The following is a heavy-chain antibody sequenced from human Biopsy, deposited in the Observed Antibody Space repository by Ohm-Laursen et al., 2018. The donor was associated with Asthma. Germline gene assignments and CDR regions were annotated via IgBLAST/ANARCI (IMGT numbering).Heavy chain of an antibody. CDR2: INAGNGNT. J-gene: IGHJ3*02. CDR1: GYTFINYA. Sequence: ASVKVSCNASGYTFINYAIQWVRQAPGHRLGWMGWINAGNGNTKYSQKFQGRVTITRDTSASTAYMDLSSLRSEDTAVYYCARTYYDFLTGQVNDVFAIWGQGTMVTVSS. D-gene: IGHD3-9*01. V-gene: IGHV1-3*01. CDR3: ARTYYDFLTGQVNDVFAI.